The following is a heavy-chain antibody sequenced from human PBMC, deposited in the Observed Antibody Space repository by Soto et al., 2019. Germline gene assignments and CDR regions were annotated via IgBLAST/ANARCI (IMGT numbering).Heavy chain of an antibody. CDR2: IKQDGSEK. Sequence: EVQLVESGGGLVQPGGSLRLSCAASGFTFSSYWMSWVRQAPGKGREWVANIKQDGSEKYYVDSVKGRFTIARDNAKNSLYLQMNSLRAEDTAVYYCARLFNYYYYYMDVWGKGTTVTVSS. CDR3: ARLFNYYYYYMDV. V-gene: IGHV3-7*01. J-gene: IGHJ6*03. CDR1: GFTFSSYW.